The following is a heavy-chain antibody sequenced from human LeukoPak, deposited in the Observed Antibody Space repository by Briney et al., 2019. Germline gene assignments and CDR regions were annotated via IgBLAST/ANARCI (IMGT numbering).Heavy chain of an antibody. CDR3: ARDSFGYSSGWYEAGFDY. D-gene: IGHD6-19*01. J-gene: IGHJ4*02. CDR2: TYDRSKWYN. V-gene: IGHV6-1*01. CDR1: GDSVSSNSAA. Sequence: SQTLSLTCAISGDSVSSNSAACNWIRQSPSSGLQWLGRTYDRSKWYNDYAVSVKSRITINPDTSKNQFSLQLNSVTPEDTAVYYCARDSFGYSSGWYEAGFDYWGQGTLVTVSS.